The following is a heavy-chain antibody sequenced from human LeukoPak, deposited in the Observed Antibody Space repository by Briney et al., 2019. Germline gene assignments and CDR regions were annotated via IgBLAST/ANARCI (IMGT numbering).Heavy chain of an antibody. D-gene: IGHD3-10*01. CDR2: ISAYNGNT. Sequence: ASVKVSCKASGYTFTSYGISWVRQAPGQGLEWMGWISAYNGNTNYAQKLQGRVTMTTDTSTSTAYMELRSLRSDDTAVYYCARETMVRGVIITYFDCWGQGTLVTVSS. V-gene: IGHV1-18*04. J-gene: IGHJ4*02. CDR3: ARETMVRGVIITYFDC. CDR1: GYTFTSYG.